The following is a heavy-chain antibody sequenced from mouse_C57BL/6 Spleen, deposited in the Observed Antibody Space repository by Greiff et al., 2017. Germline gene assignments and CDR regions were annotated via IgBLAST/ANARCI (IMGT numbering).Heavy chain of an antibody. Sequence: QVHVKQSGAELVRPGASVKLSCKASGYTFTDYYINWVKQRPGQGLEWIARIYPGSGNTYYNEKFKGKATLTAEKSSSTAYMQLSSLTSEDSAVYFCARGLGKTYYFDYWGQGTTLTVSS. D-gene: IGHD2-1*01. J-gene: IGHJ2*01. CDR2: IYPGSGNT. CDR1: GYTFTDYY. CDR3: ARGLGKTYYFDY. V-gene: IGHV1-76*01.